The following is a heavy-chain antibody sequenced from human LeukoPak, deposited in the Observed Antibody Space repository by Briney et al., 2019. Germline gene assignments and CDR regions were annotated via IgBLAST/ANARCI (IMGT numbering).Heavy chain of an antibody. J-gene: IGHJ4*02. CDR2: IGGDTDGT. CDR1: GFTVTNFA. D-gene: IGHD7-27*01. V-gene: IGHV3-23*01. Sequence: GGSLRLSCAASGFTVTNFAIAWVRQAPGKGVEWVAAIGGDTDGTTYPDRVRGRFFLSRDSSKNTLYLQMNVLTVEHTAVYHCVHPTGEGWFYFPYWGQGTPVTVSP. CDR3: VHPTGEGWFYFPY.